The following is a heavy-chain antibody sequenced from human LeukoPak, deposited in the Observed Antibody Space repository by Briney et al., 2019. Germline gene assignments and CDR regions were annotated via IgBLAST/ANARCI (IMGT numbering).Heavy chain of an antibody. CDR2: INPSGGST. Sequence: ASVKVSCKASGYXFISYYIHWVRQAPGQGLEWMGIINPSGGSTNYAQKFQGRVTMTRDTSTSTVYMELSSLRSEDTAVYYCARAEVIVGTTGFDYWGQGTLVTVSS. J-gene: IGHJ4*02. V-gene: IGHV1-46*01. D-gene: IGHD1-26*01. CDR3: ARAEVIVGTTGFDY. CDR1: GYXFISYY.